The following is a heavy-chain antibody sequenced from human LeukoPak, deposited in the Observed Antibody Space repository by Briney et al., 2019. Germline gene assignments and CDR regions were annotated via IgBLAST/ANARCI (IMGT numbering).Heavy chain of an antibody. D-gene: IGHD2-15*01. Sequence: SETLSLTCTVSGGSVTSGLYYWGWFRQPPGKGLEWIANIFYSGNSYYNPSLKSRVTISVDTSKNQFSLKLSSVTAADTAVYYCARVLLGRENCSGGSCYSTLGTYYYYYMDVWGKGTTVTVSS. J-gene: IGHJ6*03. CDR2: IFYSGNS. CDR1: GGSVTSGLYY. CDR3: ARVLLGRENCSGGSCYSTLGTYYYYYMDV. V-gene: IGHV4-39*01.